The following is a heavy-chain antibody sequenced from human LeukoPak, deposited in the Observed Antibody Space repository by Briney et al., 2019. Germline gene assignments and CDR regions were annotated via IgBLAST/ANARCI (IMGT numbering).Heavy chain of an antibody. V-gene: IGHV3-74*01. Sequence: SGGSLRLSCAASGFTFSRHWMHWVRQAPGKGLVWVSRMDSDGGYINYADSVRGRFTISRDNAKNTLYLQMNSLRVEDTAVYYCVRGFLGASDDWGQGTLVTVSS. J-gene: IGHJ4*02. CDR3: VRGFLGASDD. CDR1: GFTFSRHW. CDR2: MDSDGGYI. D-gene: IGHD3-16*01.